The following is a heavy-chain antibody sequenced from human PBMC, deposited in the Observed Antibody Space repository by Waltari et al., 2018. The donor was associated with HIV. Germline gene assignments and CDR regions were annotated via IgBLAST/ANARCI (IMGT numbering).Heavy chain of an antibody. CDR2: IKQDGSEK. CDR3: ARHRGEVEAVAGTPF. V-gene: IGHV3-7*01. CDR1: GFNFGSYW. J-gene: IGHJ4*02. D-gene: IGHD6-19*01. Sequence: EAQLVDSGGGLVQPGGSLRLSCVASGFNFGSYWMSWVRQAPGKGLEGVANIKQDGSEKYYVDSVKGRFTISRDNAKNSLYLQMNSLRGEDTAVYYCARHRGEVEAVAGTPFWGQGTLVTVSS.